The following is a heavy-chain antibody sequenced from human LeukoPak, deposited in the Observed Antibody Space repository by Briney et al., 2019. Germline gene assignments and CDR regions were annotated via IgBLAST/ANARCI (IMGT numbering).Heavy chain of an antibody. CDR1: GFTFSSYG. CDR2: IWYDGSNK. D-gene: IGHD3-22*01. Sequence: PGRSLRLSCAASGFTFSSYGMHWVRQAPGKGLEWVAVIWYDGSNKYYADSVKGRFTISRDNSKNTLYLQMNSLRAEDTAVYYCARELPPVVTYYFDYWGQGTPVTVSS. V-gene: IGHV3-33*08. J-gene: IGHJ4*02. CDR3: ARELPPVVTYYFDY.